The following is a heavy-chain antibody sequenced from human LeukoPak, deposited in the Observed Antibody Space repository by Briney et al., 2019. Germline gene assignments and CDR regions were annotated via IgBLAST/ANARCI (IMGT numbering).Heavy chain of an antibody. J-gene: IGHJ4*02. V-gene: IGHV4-4*07. D-gene: IGHD6-13*01. CDR2: IYTSGST. CDR1: GGSISSYY. CDR3: ARTGSSSWYAEYYFDY. Sequence: SETLSLTCTVSGGSISSYYWSWIRQPAGKGLEWIGRIYTSGSTNYNPSLKSRVTMSVDTSKNQFSLKLSSVTAVDTAVYYCARTGSSSWYAEYYFDYWGQGTLVTVSS.